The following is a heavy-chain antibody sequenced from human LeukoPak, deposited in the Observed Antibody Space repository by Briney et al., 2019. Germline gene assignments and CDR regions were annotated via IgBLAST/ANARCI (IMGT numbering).Heavy chain of an antibody. CDR1: GYTFTSYG. CDR2: ISAYNGNT. D-gene: IGHD3-9*01. CDR3: ARENYDILTGQYYFDY. J-gene: IGHJ4*02. Sequence: GGSVKVSCKASGYTFTSYGISWVRQAPGQGLEWVGWISAYNGNTDYAQKLQGRVTMTTDTSTSTAYMELRSLRSDDTAVYYCARENYDILTGQYYFDYWGQGTLVTVSS. V-gene: IGHV1-18*01.